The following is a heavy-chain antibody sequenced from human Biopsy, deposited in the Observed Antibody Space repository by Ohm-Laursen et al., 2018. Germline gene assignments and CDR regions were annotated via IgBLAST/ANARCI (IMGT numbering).Heavy chain of an antibody. J-gene: IGHJ3*02. CDR1: GGSMIHYY. V-gene: IGHV4-59*01. D-gene: IGHD4-23*01. CDR3: ARGQEYGGNKDFEN. Sequence: SETLSLTCTVSGGSMIHYYWNWIRQSPGKGLEWIAYIYSSGITNYNPSLKSRPTISIDTSKNQFSLKLNSMTTADTAVYYCARGQEYGGNKDFENWGQGTKVAVSP. CDR2: IYSSGIT.